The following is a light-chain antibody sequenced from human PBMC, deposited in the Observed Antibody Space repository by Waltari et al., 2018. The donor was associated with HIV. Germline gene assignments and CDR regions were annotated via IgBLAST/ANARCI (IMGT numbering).Light chain of an antibody. Sequence: DVLMTQSPLSLPVTRGQPASISCRSSQSPVHTDRNTYLNWFQQRPGQPPRRLILKVSNRDSGVPDRSSGSGADTHFTLNIRGVEPEDVGVYVCMQSTHWPYTFGQGTKLEI. V-gene: IGKV2-30*02. J-gene: IGKJ2*01. CDR1: QSPVHTDRNTY. CDR3: MQSTHWPYT. CDR2: KVS.